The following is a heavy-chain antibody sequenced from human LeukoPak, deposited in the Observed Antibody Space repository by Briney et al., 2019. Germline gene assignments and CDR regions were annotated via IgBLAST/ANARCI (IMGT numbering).Heavy chain of an antibody. D-gene: IGHD6-13*01. CDR1: GFTFSSYS. CDR2: ISSSSSTI. Sequence: PGGSLRLSCAASGFTFSSYSMNWVRQAPGKGLEWVSYISSSSSTIYHADSVKGRFTISRDNAKNSLYLQMNSLRAEDTAVYYCARNPDSSSWYPTRYHYGMDVWGQGTTVTVSS. CDR3: ARNPDSSSWYPTRYHYGMDV. V-gene: IGHV3-48*01. J-gene: IGHJ6*02.